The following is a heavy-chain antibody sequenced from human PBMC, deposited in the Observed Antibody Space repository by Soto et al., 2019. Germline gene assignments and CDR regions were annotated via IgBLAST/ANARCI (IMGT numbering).Heavy chain of an antibody. V-gene: IGHV4-61*08. CDR1: GGSISGIGDY. J-gene: IGHJ5*02. CDR2: IYYSDTI. D-gene: IGHD3-22*01. CDR3: ARAYYDTIGYSLDP. Sequence: PSETLSLTCTVSGGSISGIGDYWFRNRQPPGKGLEGIGDIYYSDTINYNPSLKRRVIISEDTSKNQFSLRLSSVAAADTAVYFCARAYYDTIGYSLDPWGQGTLVTVSS.